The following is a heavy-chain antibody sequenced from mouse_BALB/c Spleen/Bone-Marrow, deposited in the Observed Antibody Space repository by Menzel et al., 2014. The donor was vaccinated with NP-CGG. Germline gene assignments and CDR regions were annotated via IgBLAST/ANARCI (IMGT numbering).Heavy chain of an antibody. Sequence: VQLQQSGAELMKPGASVKISCKATGYTFSSYWIEWVKQRPGHGLEWIGEILPGSGSTNYNEKFKGKATFTADTSSNTAYMQLSSLTSEDSPFYYGASRVGRDYAMDNWAQETPVPFPS. D-gene: IGHD4-1*01. CDR3: ASRVGRDYAMDN. V-gene: IGHV1-9*01. CDR1: GYTFSSYW. J-gene: IGHJ4*01. CDR2: ILPGSGST.